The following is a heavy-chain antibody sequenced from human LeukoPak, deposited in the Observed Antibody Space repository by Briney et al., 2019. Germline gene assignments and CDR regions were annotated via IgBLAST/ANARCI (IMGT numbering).Heavy chain of an antibody. CDR2: IIPIFGTA. D-gene: IGHD3-22*01. Sequence: SVKVSCKASGGTFSSYAISWVRQAPGQGLEWMGGIIPIFGTANYAQKFQGRVTITADESTSTAYMEPSSLRSEDTAVYYCARDHPNYYDSSGYYYPGGVFDYWGQETLVTVSS. CDR1: GGTFSSYA. V-gene: IGHV1-69*13. CDR3: ARDHPNYYDSSGYYYPGGVFDY. J-gene: IGHJ4*02.